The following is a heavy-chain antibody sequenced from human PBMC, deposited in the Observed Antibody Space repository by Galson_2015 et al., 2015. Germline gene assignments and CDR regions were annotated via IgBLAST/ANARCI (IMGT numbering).Heavy chain of an antibody. CDR1: GFTFSDYY. CDR2: ISSSGSTI. J-gene: IGHJ6*03. D-gene: IGHD3-3*01. CDR3: ARVASHDFWSGYDNHNYYYYYMDV. Sequence: SLRLSCAASGFTFSDYYMSWIRQAPGKGLEWVSYISSSGSTIYYADSVKGRFTISRDNAKNSLYLQMNSLRAGDTAMYYCARVASHDFWSGYDNHNYYYYYMDVWGKGTTVTVSS. V-gene: IGHV3-11*01.